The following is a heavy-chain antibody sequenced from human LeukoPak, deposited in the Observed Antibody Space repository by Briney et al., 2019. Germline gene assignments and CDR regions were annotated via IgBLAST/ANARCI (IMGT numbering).Heavy chain of an antibody. V-gene: IGHV3-30*02. Sequence: GGSPRLSCATSGFTFSYYDMHWVRQAPGKGLEWVSFIRYDGSSRYYADSVKGRITISRDNSKNTLYLQMNSLRAEDTAVYYCAKGDPQWELLYYFDYWGQGTLVTVSS. D-gene: IGHD1-26*01. CDR3: AKGDPQWELLYYFDY. CDR1: GFTFSYYD. J-gene: IGHJ4*02. CDR2: IRYDGSSR.